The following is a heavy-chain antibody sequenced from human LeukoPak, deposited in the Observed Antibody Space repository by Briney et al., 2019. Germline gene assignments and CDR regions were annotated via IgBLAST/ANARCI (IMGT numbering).Heavy chain of an antibody. D-gene: IGHD2-15*01. CDR1: GGSISSYY. J-gene: IGHJ5*02. CDR3: ARALGYCSGGSCTRGYNWFDP. CDR2: IYYSGST. V-gene: IGHV4-59*08. Sequence: SETLSLTCTVSGGSISSYYWSWIRQPPGKGLEWIGYIYYSGSTNYNPSLKSRVTISVDTSMNQFSLKLSFVTTADTAVYYCARALGYCSGGSCTRGYNWFDPWGQGTLVTVPS.